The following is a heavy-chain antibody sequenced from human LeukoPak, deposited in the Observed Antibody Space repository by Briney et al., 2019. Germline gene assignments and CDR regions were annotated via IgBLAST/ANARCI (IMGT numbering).Heavy chain of an antibody. CDR2: INQSGST. CDR3: ARAEVVVAAIPPDY. V-gene: IGHV4-34*01. D-gene: IGHD2-15*01. J-gene: IGHJ4*02. CDR1: GASFSSYY. Sequence: SETLSLTCAVNGASFSSYYWSWIRQPPGKGLEWIGEINQSGSTHYNASLKSRLTISEDTSKNQFSLRLSSVTAADTAVYYCARAEVVVAAIPPDYWGQGTLVTVSS.